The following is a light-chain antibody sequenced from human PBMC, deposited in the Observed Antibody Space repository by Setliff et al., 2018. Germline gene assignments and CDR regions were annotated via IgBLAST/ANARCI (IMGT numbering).Light chain of an antibody. V-gene: IGLV2-14*01. CDR1: SSDIGGYKY. J-gene: IGLJ1*01. CDR3: LSYTNSGTVV. CDR2: EVI. Sequence: QSALTQPASVSGSPGQSITISCTGTSSDIGGYKYVSWCQQHPGKAPKLMIYEVIKRPSGVSNRFSGSKSGNTASLTISGLQAEDEADYDCLSYTNSGTVVFGTGTKVTVL.